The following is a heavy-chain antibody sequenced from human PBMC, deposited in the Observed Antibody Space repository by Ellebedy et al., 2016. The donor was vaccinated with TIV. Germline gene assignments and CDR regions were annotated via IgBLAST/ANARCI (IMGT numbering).Heavy chain of an antibody. CDR1: GFTFSGYW. Sequence: GESLKISCAASGFTFSGYWMSWVRQAPGKGLEWVANIKQDGSEKYYVDSVKGRFTISRDNSKNTLYLQMDSLTAEDTAIDYCAKGQRVVTAPFDYWGQGTLVTVSS. CDR2: IKQDGSEK. CDR3: AKGQRVVTAPFDY. V-gene: IGHV3-7*03. D-gene: IGHD2-21*02. J-gene: IGHJ4*02.